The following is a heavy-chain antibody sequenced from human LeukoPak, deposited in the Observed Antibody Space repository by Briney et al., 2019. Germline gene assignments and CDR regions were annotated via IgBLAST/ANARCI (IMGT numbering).Heavy chain of an antibody. J-gene: IGHJ4*02. CDR3: ASTYMVRGVTIPLPGDY. Sequence: GRSLRLSCAASGFTFSSYAMHWVRQAPGKGLEWVAVISYDGSNKYYADSVKGRFTISRDNSKNTLYLQMNSLRAEDTAVYYCASTYMVRGVTIPLPGDYWGQGTLVTVSS. CDR2: ISYDGSNK. D-gene: IGHD3-10*01. CDR1: GFTFSSYA. V-gene: IGHV3-30*04.